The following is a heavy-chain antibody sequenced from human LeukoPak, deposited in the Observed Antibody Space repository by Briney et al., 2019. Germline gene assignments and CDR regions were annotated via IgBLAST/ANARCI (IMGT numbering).Heavy chain of an antibody. CDR3: AWPSRSSWYLDY. V-gene: IGHV1-3*01. J-gene: IGHJ4*02. CDR1: GYTFTSYA. D-gene: IGHD6-13*01. CDR2: INAGNGNT. Sequence: GASVKVSCKASGYTFTSYAMHWVRQAPGQRLEWMGWINAGNGNTKYSQKFQGRVTITRDTTASIAYMELSSLRSEDTAVYYCAWPSRSSWYLDYWGQGTLVTVSS.